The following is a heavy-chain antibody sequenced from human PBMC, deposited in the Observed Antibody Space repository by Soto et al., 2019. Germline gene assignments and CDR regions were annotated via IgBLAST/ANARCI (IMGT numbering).Heavy chain of an antibody. Sequence: GASVKVSCKASGYTFTSYYMHWARQAPGQGLEWMGIINPSGGSTSYAQKFQGRVTMTRDTSTSTVYMELSSLRSEDTAVYYCARACITMVRGVIGGMDVWGQGTTVTVSS. CDR1: GYTFTSYY. D-gene: IGHD3-10*01. CDR3: ARACITMVRGVIGGMDV. J-gene: IGHJ6*02. CDR2: INPSGGST. V-gene: IGHV1-46*01.